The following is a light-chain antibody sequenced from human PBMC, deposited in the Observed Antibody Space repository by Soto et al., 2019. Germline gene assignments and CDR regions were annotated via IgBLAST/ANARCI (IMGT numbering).Light chain of an antibody. Sequence: QSVLTQPPSASGSPGQSVTISCTGTKNDIGVYDFVSWYQHHPGKAPRLIIYEVVQRPSGVPDRFSGSKSGNTASLTVSGLPAADEADYFCKSYAGSKTYVFGRGTKVTVL. CDR2: EVV. V-gene: IGLV2-8*01. CDR3: KSYAGSKTYV. CDR1: KNDIGVYDF. J-gene: IGLJ1*01.